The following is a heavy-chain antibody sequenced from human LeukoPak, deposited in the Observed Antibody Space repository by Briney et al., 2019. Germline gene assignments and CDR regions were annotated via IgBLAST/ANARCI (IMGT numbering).Heavy chain of an antibody. D-gene: IGHD4-17*01. CDR1: GGSISSGDYY. V-gene: IGHV4-30-4*01. CDR3: ARAWSYGDYYFDY. J-gene: IGHJ4*02. CDR2: IYYSGTT. Sequence: SQTLSLTCTVSGGSISSGDYYWSWIRQPPGKGLEWIGYIYYSGTTYYSPSLKSRVTISVDTSKNQFSLNLSSVTAADTAVYFCARAWSYGDYYFDYWGQGTLVTVSS.